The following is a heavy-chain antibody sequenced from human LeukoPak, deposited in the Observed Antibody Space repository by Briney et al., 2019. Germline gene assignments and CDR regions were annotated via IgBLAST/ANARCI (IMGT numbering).Heavy chain of an antibody. D-gene: IGHD4/OR15-4a*01. CDR1: GFTFSSYW. CDR3: ARLNHVAAFHI. V-gene: IGHV3-74*01. Sequence: GGSLRLSCAASGFTFSSYWMHWVRQAPGKGLVWVSRINSDGSSTSYADSVKGRFTISRDNAKNTLYLQMNSLRAEDTAVYYCARLNHVAAFHIWGQGTMVTVSS. J-gene: IGHJ3*02. CDR2: INSDGSST.